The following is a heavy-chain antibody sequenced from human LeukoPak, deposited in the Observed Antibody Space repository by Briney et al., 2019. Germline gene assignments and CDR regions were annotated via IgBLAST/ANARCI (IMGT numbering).Heavy chain of an antibody. CDR1: TFTFGDYP. CDR3: TRHQSPYPDAFDV. J-gene: IGHJ3*01. D-gene: IGHD2-2*01. Sequence: GGSLRLSCTSATFTFGDYPLSWVRQAPGRGLEWITFIKTKPFGGTSEYAASVKGRFTFSRDDSKNIAYLQMNRLNTEDTAVYYCTRHQSPYPDAFDVWGQGTMVTVAS. CDR2: IKTKPFGGTS. V-gene: IGHV3-49*04.